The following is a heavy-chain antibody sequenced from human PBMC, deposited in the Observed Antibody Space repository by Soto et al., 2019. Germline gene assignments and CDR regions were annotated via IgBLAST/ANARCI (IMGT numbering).Heavy chain of an antibody. D-gene: IGHD6-6*01. J-gene: IGHJ6*02. CDR1: GGSFSGYY. Sequence: PSETLSLTCAVYGGSFSGYYWSWIRQPPGKGLEWIGEINHSGSTNYNPSLKSRVTISVDTSKNQFSLKLSSVTAADTAVYYCARVSGGSSADYYYYGTDVWGQGTTVTVSS. V-gene: IGHV4-34*01. CDR2: INHSGST. CDR3: ARVSGGSSADYYYYGTDV.